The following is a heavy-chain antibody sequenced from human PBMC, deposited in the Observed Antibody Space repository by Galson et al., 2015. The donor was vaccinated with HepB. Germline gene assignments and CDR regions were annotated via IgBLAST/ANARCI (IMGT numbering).Heavy chain of an antibody. CDR2: IYYSGST. V-gene: IGHV4-39*01. CDR1: GGSISSSSYY. J-gene: IGHJ6*03. Sequence: ETLSLTCTVSGGSISSSSYYWGWIRQPPGKGLEWIGSIYYSGSTYYNPSLKSRVTISVDTSKNQFSLKLSSVTAADTAVYYCARLTTIFGVPTPLYYYYYYMDVWGKGTTVTVSS. D-gene: IGHD3-3*01. CDR3: ARLTTIFGVPTPLYYYYYYMDV.